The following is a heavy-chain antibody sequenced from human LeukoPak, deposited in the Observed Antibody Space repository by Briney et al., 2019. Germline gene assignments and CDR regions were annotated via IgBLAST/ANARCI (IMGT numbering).Heavy chain of an antibody. CDR2: VHYSGST. D-gene: IGHD3-9*01. J-gene: IGHJ4*02. V-gene: IGHV4-59*01. CDR3: AKRPLLRYFDH. Sequence: PSETLSLTCTVSGGSISSYYWSWVRPPRGKGLEGIGYVHYSGSTKYNPSLESRVTISADTSKNQFSLKLSSVPAADTAVYYCAKRPLLRYFDHWGQGTLVTVSS. CDR1: GGSISSYY.